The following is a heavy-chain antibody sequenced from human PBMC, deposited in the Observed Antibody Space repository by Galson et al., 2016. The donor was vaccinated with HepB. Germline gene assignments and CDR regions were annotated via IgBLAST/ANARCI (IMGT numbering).Heavy chain of an antibody. Sequence: QSGAEVKKPGESLKISCKGSGYNFTNVWIAWVRQMPGKGLEWMGIIFPGDSDARYGPSFQGQVTISVDKSISTAYLQWSSLKASDTATYYCERQRGYFSGRNHYGMDVWGQGTTVTVSS. J-gene: IGHJ6*02. CDR1: GYNFTNVW. CDR2: IFPGDSDA. V-gene: IGHV5-51*01. CDR3: ERQRGYFSGRNHYGMDV. D-gene: IGHD2-8*02.